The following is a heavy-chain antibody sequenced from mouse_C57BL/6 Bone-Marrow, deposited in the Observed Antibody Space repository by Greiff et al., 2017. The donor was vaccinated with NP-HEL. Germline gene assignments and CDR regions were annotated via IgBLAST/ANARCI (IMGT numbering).Heavy chain of an antibody. J-gene: IGHJ2*01. CDR1: GYAFSSSW. CDR2: IYPGDGDT. V-gene: IGHV1-82*01. Sequence: QVQLKESGPELVKPGASVKISCKASGYAFSSSWMNWVKQRPGKGLEWIGRIYPGDGDTNYNVKFKGKATLTADKSSSTAYMQLSSLTSEDSAVYFCARWDHYWGQGTTLTVSS. CDR3: ARWDHY. D-gene: IGHD4-1*01.